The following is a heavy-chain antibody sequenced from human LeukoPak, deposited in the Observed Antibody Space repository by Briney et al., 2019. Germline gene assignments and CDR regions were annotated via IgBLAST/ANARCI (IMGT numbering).Heavy chain of an antibody. CDR3: AKTPYGSGSYYNDY. CDR1: GFTFEASA. D-gene: IGHD3-10*01. Sequence: GGSLRLSCAASGFTFEASAMSWVRQAPGKGLEWVAVITGGGESTYYADSVKGRFTISRDNSKKTLFLQVNSLRAEDTAVYFCAKTPYGSGSYYNDYWGQGTLVTVSS. V-gene: IGHV3-23*01. J-gene: IGHJ4*02. CDR2: ITGGGEST.